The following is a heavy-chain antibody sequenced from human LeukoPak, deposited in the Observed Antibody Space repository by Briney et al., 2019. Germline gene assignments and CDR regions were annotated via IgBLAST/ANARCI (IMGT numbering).Heavy chain of an antibody. CDR1: GGSISSSSYY. CDR2: IYYSGST. D-gene: IGHD3-22*01. CDR3: RTIVVVMGYFDY. Sequence: SETLSLTCTVSGGSISSSSYYWGWIRQPPGKGLEWIGSIYYSGSTYYNPSLKSRVTISVDTSKNQFSLKLSSVTAADTAVYYCRTIVVVMGYFDYWGQGTLVTVSS. J-gene: IGHJ4*02. V-gene: IGHV4-39*07.